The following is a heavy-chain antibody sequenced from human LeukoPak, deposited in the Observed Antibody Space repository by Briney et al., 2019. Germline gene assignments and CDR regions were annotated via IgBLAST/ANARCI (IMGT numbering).Heavy chain of an antibody. D-gene: IGHD3-22*01. J-gene: IGHJ4*02. CDR3: ARTPKYFFDDSDSFYFDY. CDR1: GDSIGSYY. CDR2: VYYFGST. V-gene: IGHV4-59*01. Sequence: SETLSLTCTVSGDSIGSYYWNWIRQSPGEAMEWIGYVYYFGSTMYNPSLKSRVNISVNRSTNQFSLSVSSVTVADTAVYFCARTPKYFFDDSDSFYFDYWGQGALVTVSS.